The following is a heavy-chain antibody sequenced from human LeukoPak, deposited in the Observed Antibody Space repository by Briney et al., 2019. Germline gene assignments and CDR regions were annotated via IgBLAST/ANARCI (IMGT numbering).Heavy chain of an antibody. CDR2: ISSSSSDI. J-gene: IGHJ4*02. CDR3: ARGRD. Sequence: GGSLRLSRAASGFTFSSYPMNWVRQAPGKGLEWVSSISSSSSDIFYADSVKGRFTISRDNAKNSLYLQMNSLRVEDTAVYYCARGRDWGQGTLVTVSS. V-gene: IGHV3-21*01. CDR1: GFTFSSYP.